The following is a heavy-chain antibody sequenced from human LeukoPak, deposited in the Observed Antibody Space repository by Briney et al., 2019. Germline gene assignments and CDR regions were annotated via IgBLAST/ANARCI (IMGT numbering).Heavy chain of an antibody. J-gene: IGHJ5*02. D-gene: IGHD2-2*01. Sequence: SETLSLTCAVYGGSFSGYYWSWIRQPPGKGLEWIGEINHSGSTDYNPSLKSRVTISVDTSKNQFSLKLSSVTAADTAVYYCARGLGLGIVVVPAAEGTWFDPWGQGTLVTVSS. CDR3: ARGLGLGIVVVPAAEGTWFDP. CDR1: GGSFSGYY. V-gene: IGHV4-34*01. CDR2: INHSGST.